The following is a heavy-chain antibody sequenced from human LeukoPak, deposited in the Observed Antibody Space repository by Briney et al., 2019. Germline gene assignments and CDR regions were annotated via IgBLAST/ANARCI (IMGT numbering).Heavy chain of an antibody. CDR1: GYTFTSYA. V-gene: IGHV1-3*01. Sequence: GASVKVSCKASGYTFTSYAMHWVRQAPGQRLEWMGWINAGNGNTKSSQKFQGRVTITRDTSASTAYMELSSLGSEDTAVYYCARVGPLYSSSWYVTPFDYWGQGTLVTVSS. CDR2: INAGNGNT. J-gene: IGHJ4*02. D-gene: IGHD6-13*01. CDR3: ARVGPLYSSSWYVTPFDY.